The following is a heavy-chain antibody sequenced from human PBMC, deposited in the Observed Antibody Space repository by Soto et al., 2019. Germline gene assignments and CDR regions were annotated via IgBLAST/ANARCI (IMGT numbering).Heavy chain of an antibody. V-gene: IGHV3-30*18. J-gene: IGHJ4*02. Sequence: PGGSLRLCCAASGFTFSSYGMHWVRQAPGKGLEWVAVISYDGSNKYYADSVKGRFTISRDNSKNTLYLQMNSLRAEDRAVYYCAKGGYSRILRYFDWLFLSPFDYWGQGTLVTVSS. CDR1: GFTFSSYG. CDR2: ISYDGSNK. D-gene: IGHD3-9*01. CDR3: AKGGYSRILRYFDWLFLSPFDY.